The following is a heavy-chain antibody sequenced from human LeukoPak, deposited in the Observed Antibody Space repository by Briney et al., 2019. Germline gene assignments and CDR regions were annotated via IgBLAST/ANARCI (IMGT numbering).Heavy chain of an antibody. D-gene: IGHD3-10*01. CDR1: GFIFSSYA. CDR2: ISGSGGST. J-gene: IGHJ4*02. CDR3: AKQYYYGSGSIDY. Sequence: GGSLRLSCAASGFIFSSYAMNWVRQAPGKGLEWVLAISGSGGSTYYADSLKGRFTISRDNSKNTLYLQMNSLRVEDTAIYYCAKQYYYGSGSIDYWGQGTLVTVSS. V-gene: IGHV3-23*01.